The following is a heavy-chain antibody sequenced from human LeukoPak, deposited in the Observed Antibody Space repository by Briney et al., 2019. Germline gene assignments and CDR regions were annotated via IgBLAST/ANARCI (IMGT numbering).Heavy chain of an antibody. J-gene: IGHJ5*02. V-gene: IGHV4-39*02. Sequence: SETLSLTCTVSGGSISTSSYYWGWVRQPPGKGLEWIGSIFYSGITYYNPSLNCRVTISVDTSQNHFSLRLSSVTAADTAVYYCARRAPGGWFDPWGQGTLVTVSS. CDR2: IFYSGIT. CDR3: ARRAPGGWFDP. D-gene: IGHD3-10*01. CDR1: GGSISTSSYY.